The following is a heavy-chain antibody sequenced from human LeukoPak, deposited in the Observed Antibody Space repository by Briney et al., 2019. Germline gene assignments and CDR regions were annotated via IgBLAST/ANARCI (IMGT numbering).Heavy chain of an antibody. J-gene: IGHJ6*03. CDR3: ARYSEVYYYVDV. CDR2: IRSYSSYI. CDR1: GFTFDTYN. Sequence: PGGSLRLSCAASGFTFDTYNFNWVRQAPGKGLEWVASIRSYSSYIHYADSVKGRFTISRDDAKKSLDLQMNSLRAEDTAVYFCARYSEVYYYVDVWGAGTTVTISS. V-gene: IGHV3-21*01. D-gene: IGHD2-21*01.